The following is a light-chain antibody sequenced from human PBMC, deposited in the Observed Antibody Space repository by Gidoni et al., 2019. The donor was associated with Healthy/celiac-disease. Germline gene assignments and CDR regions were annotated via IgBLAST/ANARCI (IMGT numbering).Light chain of an antibody. V-gene: IGKV1-5*03. J-gene: IGKJ2*01. CDR2: KAS. Sequence: DFRMNQTPYTLSASVGDRVTITCRASQSISSWLAWYQQKPVKAPKLLIYKASSLESGVPSRFSGSGSGTEFTLTISSLQPDDFATYYCQQYNSYPYTFGQGTKLEIK. CDR3: QQYNSYPYT. CDR1: QSISSW.